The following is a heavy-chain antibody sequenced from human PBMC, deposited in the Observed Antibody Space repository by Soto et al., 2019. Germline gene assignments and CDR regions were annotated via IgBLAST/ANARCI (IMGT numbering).Heavy chain of an antibody. CDR3: ARDNSGSYLDY. Sequence: KTSETLSLTCTVSGGSVSSGSYYWSWIRQPPGKGLEWIGYIYYSGSTNYNPSLKSRVTISVDTSKNQFSLKLSSVTAADTAVYYCARDNSGSYLDYWGQGTLVTVSS. V-gene: IGHV4-61*01. D-gene: IGHD1-26*01. CDR1: GGSVSSGSYY. CDR2: IYYSGST. J-gene: IGHJ4*02.